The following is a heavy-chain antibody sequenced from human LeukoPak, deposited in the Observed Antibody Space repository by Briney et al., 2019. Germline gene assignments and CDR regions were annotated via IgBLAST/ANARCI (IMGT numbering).Heavy chain of an antibody. V-gene: IGHV3-30*03. D-gene: IGHD6-13*01. CDR2: ISYDGSNK. CDR3: ARAKAGSSWYGSWKNYYYMDV. Sequence: GGSLRLSCAASGFTFSSYGMHWVRQAPGKGLEWVAVISYDGSNKYYADSVKGRFTISRDNSKNTLYLQMNSLRAEDTAVYYCARAKAGSSWYGSWKNYYYMDVWGKGTTVTVSS. J-gene: IGHJ6*03. CDR1: GFTFSSYG.